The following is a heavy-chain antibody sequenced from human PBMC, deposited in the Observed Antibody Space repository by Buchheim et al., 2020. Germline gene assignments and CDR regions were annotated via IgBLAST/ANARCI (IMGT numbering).Heavy chain of an antibody. CDR3: ARGYQLLYDDHYGTSAYGMDV. Sequence: QVQLMESGGGVVQPGRSLRLSCAASGFTFSSYGMHWVRQAPGKGLEWVAVIWYDGSNKYYADSVKGRFTISRDNSKNTLYLQMNSLRAEDTAVYYCARGYQLLYDDHYGTSAYGMDVWGQGTT. V-gene: IGHV3-33*01. J-gene: IGHJ6*02. D-gene: IGHD2-2*02. CDR2: IWYDGSNK. CDR1: GFTFSSYG.